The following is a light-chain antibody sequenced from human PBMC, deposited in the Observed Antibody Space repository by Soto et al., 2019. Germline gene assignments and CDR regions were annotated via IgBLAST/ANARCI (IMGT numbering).Light chain of an antibody. V-gene: IGKV3-11*01. J-gene: IGKJ4*01. CDR2: DAS. CDR3: QQRSNWPLT. Sequence: EIVLTQSPATVSLSQGERDTLSCRASQSVSSYLAWYQQKPGQAPRLLIYDASNRATGIPARFSGSGSGTDFTLTISSLEPEDFAVYYCQQRSNWPLTFGGRTKVDI. CDR1: QSVSSY.